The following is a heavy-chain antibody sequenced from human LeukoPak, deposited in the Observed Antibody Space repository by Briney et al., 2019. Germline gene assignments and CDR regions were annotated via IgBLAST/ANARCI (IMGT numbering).Heavy chain of an antibody. V-gene: IGHV4-30-2*01. J-gene: IGHJ4*02. CDR3: ARLLSGDRIFDY. CDR2: IYHSGST. D-gene: IGHD7-27*01. Sequence: SETLSLTCAVSGGSISSGGYSWSWIRQPPGKGLEWIGYIYHSGSTNYHPSLKSRVTISVDTSKSQFSLKLTSVTAADTAVYYCARLLSGDRIFDYWGQGILVTVSS. CDR1: GGSISSGGYS.